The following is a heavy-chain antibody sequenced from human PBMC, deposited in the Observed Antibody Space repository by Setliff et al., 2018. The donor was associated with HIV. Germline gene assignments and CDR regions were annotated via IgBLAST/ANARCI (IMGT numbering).Heavy chain of an antibody. V-gene: IGHV4-4*02. CDR3: ARSSLHCGGGSCYLTWFDP. J-gene: IGHJ5*02. Sequence: SLTCTVSGGSISSSNWWSWVRQPPGKGLEWIGEINHSANTNYSPSLKSRVTISVDTSKNQFSLKLNSVTAADTAVYYCARSSLHCGGGSCYLTWFDPWGQGTLVTVSS. D-gene: IGHD2-15*01. CDR1: GGSISSSNW. CDR2: INHSANT.